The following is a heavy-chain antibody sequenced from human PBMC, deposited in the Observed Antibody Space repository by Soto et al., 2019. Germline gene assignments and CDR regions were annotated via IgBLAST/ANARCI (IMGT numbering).Heavy chain of an antibody. CDR2: IFPGDAET. CDR3: ATPGGFGMDV. Sequence: ESLKISCQGSGYNFATHWIGWVRHKAGKGLGWMGIIFPGDAETRYSPSFQGHITISADKSISIAYLRWSSLKASDTGMYYCATPGGFGMDVWGQGTTVTVSS. V-gene: IGHV5-51*01. D-gene: IGHD5-12*01. CDR1: GYNFATHW. J-gene: IGHJ6*02.